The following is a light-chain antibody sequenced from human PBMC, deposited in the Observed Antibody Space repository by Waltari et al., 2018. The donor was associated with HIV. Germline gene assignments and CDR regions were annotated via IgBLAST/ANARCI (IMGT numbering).Light chain of an antibody. CDR2: KVS. CDR3: MQRTHWPQT. J-gene: IGKJ2*01. V-gene: IGKV2-30*01. Sequence: DVVMTQSPLSLPVTLGQPASISCRSSQSLVYSDGNTFLSWFQQRPGQSPRRLIYKVSNRDSGVPDRFSGSGSGTNFTLKFSRVEAEDVGFYYCMQRTHWPQTFGQGTKLEIK. CDR1: QSLVYSDGNTF.